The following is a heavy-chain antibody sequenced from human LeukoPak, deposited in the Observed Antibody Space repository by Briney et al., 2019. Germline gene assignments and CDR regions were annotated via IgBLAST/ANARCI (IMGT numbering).Heavy chain of an antibody. V-gene: IGHV5-10-1*01. CDR1: GXSFTSNC. Sequence: GESLRISFKGSGXSFTSNCVSWVRQMPGKGLEWMGKIAPSDPYTNYSPSFQGHVTISAHKSISTAYLQWSSLKASDTPMYYCARHVTTVTAVDYWGQGTLVTVSS. D-gene: IGHD4-17*01. CDR3: ARHVTTVTAVDY. CDR2: IAPSDPYT. J-gene: IGHJ4*02.